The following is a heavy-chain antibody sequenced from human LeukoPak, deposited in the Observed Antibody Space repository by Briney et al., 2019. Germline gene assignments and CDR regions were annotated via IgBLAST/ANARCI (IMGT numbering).Heavy chain of an antibody. CDR3: ARDMPYYYDSSAFDI. Sequence: GGSLRLSCAASGFTFSSYSMNWVRQAPGKGLEWVSSISSSSSYIYYADSVKGRFTISRDNAKNSLYLQMNSLRAEDTAVYYCARDMPYYYDSSAFDIWGQGTMVTVSS. V-gene: IGHV3-21*03. J-gene: IGHJ3*02. D-gene: IGHD3-22*01. CDR1: GFTFSSYS. CDR2: ISSSSSYI.